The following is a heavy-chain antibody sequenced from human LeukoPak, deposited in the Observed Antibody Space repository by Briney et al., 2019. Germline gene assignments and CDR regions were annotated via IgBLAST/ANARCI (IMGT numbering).Heavy chain of an antibody. D-gene: IGHD1-26*01. CDR3: AKEISGSSDYYYYCMDV. J-gene: IGHJ6*02. CDR2: ISWNSGSI. Sequence: GGSLRLSCAASGSTFDDYAMHWVRHAPGKGLEWVSGISWNSGSIGYADSVKGRFTISRDNAKNSLYLQMNSLRAEDTALYYCAKEISGSSDYYYYCMDVWGQGTTVTVSS. V-gene: IGHV3-9*01. CDR1: GSTFDDYA.